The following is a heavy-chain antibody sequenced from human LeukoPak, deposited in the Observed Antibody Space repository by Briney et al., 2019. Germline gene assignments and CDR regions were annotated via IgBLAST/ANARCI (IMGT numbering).Heavy chain of an antibody. J-gene: IGHJ4*02. D-gene: IGHD6-13*01. V-gene: IGHV1-18*01. Sequence: ASVKVSCKASEYCFFEDAISCVRQAPGQGLEWIGWISVYNGYTKYAQKFQGRVALTTDTSTSTAYMDLKSLTPDDTAVYYCARDTRATSAAGLFHYWGQGTLVTVSS. CDR2: ISVYNGYT. CDR1: EYCFFEDA. CDR3: ARDTRATSAAGLFHY.